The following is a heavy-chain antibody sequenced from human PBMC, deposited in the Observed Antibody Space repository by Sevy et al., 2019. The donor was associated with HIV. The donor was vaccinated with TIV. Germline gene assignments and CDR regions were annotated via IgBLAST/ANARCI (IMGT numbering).Heavy chain of an antibody. Sequence: GGSLRLSCAASGFTFSSYSMNWVRQAPGKGLEWVSYISSSSSTIYYADSVKGRFTISRDNAKNSLYLQMNSLRDEDTAVYYCASSSGWFRNGPVDYWGQGTLVTVSS. CDR3: ASSSGWFRNGPVDY. D-gene: IGHD6-19*01. V-gene: IGHV3-48*02. J-gene: IGHJ4*02. CDR1: GFTFSSYS. CDR2: ISSSSSTI.